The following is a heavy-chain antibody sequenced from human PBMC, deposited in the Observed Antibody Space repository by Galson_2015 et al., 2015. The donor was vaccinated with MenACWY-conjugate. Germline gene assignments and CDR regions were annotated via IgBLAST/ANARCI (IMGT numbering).Heavy chain of an antibody. J-gene: IGHJ4*02. CDR3: ARVGYCSSPTCYLAFFDY. Sequence: SVKVSCKASGYTFSSYHMHRVRQAPGQGLEWMGIINPSGGGTSSAQKFQGRVTMTRDTSTSTVYMELSSLRSEDTAVYYCARVGYCSSPTCYLAFFDYWGQGTLVTVSS. CDR2: INPSGGGT. CDR1: GYTFSSYH. D-gene: IGHD2-2*01. V-gene: IGHV1-46*01.